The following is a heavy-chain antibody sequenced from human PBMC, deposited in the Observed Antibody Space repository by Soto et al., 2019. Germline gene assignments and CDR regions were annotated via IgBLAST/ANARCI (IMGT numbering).Heavy chain of an antibody. CDR1: GFTFSSYG. D-gene: IGHD2-2*01. CDR3: AKGRYCSSTSCYAKGLDWFDP. CDR2: ISYDGSNK. J-gene: IGHJ5*02. Sequence: GGSLRLSCAASGFTFSSYGMHWVRQAPGKGLEWVAVISYDGSNKYYADTVKGRFTISRNNSKNTLYLQMNSLRAEDTAVYYCAKGRYCSSTSCYAKGLDWFDPWGQGTLVTVSS. V-gene: IGHV3-30*18.